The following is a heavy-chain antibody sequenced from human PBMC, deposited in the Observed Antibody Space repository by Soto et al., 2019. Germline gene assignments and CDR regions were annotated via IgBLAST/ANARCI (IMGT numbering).Heavy chain of an antibody. CDR1: GFTLSSYQ. CDR2: ISGSGDKT. CDR3: AKGASHAPFEK. J-gene: IGHJ4*02. V-gene: IGHV3-23*01. Sequence: GGSLRLSCAVSGFTLSSYQVSWVRQAPGKGPEWLSTISGSGDKTFHSDSVKGRFDISRDNSNNKMFLQMNSLRAEDTAIYYCAKGASHAPFEKWGRGTLVTVSS.